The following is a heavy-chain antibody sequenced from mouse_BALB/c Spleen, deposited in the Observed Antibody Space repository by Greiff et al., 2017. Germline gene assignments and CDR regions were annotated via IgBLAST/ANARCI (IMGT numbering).Heavy chain of an antibody. CDR3: ARSPLRLYAMDY. V-gene: IGHV5-17*02. D-gene: IGHD2-4*01. J-gene: IGHJ4*01. CDR1: GFTFSSFG. Sequence: EVQLVESGGGLVQPGGSRKLSCAASGFTFSSFGMHWVRQAPEKGLEWVAYISSGSSTIYYADTVKGRFTISRDNPKNTLFLQMTSLRSEDTAMYYCARSPLRLYAMDYWGQGTSVTVSS. CDR2: ISSGSSTI.